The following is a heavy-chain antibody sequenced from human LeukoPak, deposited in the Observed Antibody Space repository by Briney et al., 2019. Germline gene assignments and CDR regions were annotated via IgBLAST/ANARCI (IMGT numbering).Heavy chain of an antibody. Sequence: SETLSLTCTVSGGSISSSSYYWGWIRQPTGKGLEWIGSIYYSGSTNYSPSLKSRVTISVDTSKNQFSLKLSSVTAADTAVYYCARDSGKSNWFDPWGQGTLVTVSS. CDR1: GGSISSSSYY. D-gene: IGHD3-10*01. J-gene: IGHJ5*02. V-gene: IGHV4-39*07. CDR2: IYYSGST. CDR3: ARDSGKSNWFDP.